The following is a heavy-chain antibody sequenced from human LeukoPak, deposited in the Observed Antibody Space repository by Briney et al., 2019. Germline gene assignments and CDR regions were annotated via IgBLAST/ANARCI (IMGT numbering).Heavy chain of an antibody. V-gene: IGHV1-2*02. CDR1: GYTLTELS. J-gene: IGHJ6*03. D-gene: IGHD6-6*01. CDR2: INPNSGGT. CDR3: ARDPAARPYYYYYMDV. Sequence: ASVKVSCKVSGYTLTELSMHWVRQAPGKGLEWMGWINPNSGGTNYAQKFQGRVTMTRDTSISTAYMELSRLRSDDTAVYYCARDPAARPYYYYYMDVWGKGTTVTVSS.